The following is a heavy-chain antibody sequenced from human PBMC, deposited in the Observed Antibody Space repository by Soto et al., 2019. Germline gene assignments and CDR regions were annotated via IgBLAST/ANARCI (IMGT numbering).Heavy chain of an antibody. J-gene: IGHJ4*02. CDR1: GYTFTNFG. CDR3: ASGGTTIDY. Sequence: QVQLVQSGAEVKKPGASVQVSCKASGYTFTNFGIRWVRQAPGQGLEWMGWISAYNGNTNYAQNFQGRVTMTTDTDTSTVYMELRSLRSDDTAVYYCASGGTTIDYWGPGTLVTVSS. D-gene: IGHD3-16*01. CDR2: ISAYNGNT. V-gene: IGHV1-18*01.